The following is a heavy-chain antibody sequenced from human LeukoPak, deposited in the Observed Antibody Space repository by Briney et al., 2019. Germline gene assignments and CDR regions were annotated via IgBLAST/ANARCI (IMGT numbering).Heavy chain of an antibody. CDR2: ISNSGSTI. CDR1: GFTFSDYE. CDR3: ARTGGGRGHNYFDY. J-gene: IGHJ4*02. V-gene: IGHV3-48*03. D-gene: IGHD4-23*01. Sequence: GGSLRLSCAASGFTFSDYEMNWVRQAPGKGLEWVSYISNSGSTIYYADSVKGRFTISRDNAKNSLYLQINNLRAEDTAVYYCARTGGGRGHNYFDYWGQGTLVTVSS.